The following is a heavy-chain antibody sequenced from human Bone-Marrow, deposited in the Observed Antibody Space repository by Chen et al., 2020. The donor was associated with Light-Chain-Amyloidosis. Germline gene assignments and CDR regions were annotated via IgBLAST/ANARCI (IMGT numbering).Heavy chain of an antibody. CDR3: ARGSAVTGALQAMDV. CDR1: GFTFSTYD. D-gene: IGHD6-19*01. CDR2: IGTAGDP. V-gene: IGHV3-13*05. Sequence: EVQLVESGGGLIQPGGSLRLSCAASGFTFSTYDIHWVRQPVGKGLEWVAGIGTAGDPYYPGSVKGRFTISREKAKNSVYLQIDSLRAADTAVYYCARGSAVTGALQAMDVWGQGTTVIVS. J-gene: IGHJ6*02.